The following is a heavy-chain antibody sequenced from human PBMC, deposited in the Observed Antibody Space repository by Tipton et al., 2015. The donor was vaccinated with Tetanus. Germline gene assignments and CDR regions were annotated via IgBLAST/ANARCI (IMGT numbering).Heavy chain of an antibody. CDR1: SASISSSDFS. J-gene: IGHJ6*02. D-gene: IGHD6-13*01. CDR2: VYFSGST. CDR3: ARLSIASTGTYGLAFFYGMDV. V-gene: IGHV4-39*02. Sequence: TLSLTCTVSSASISSSDFSWGWIRQPPGGGLEWIGTVYFSGSTYYNPSLKSRVAISVDTSKNHFSLRLGFVTAADTAVYYGARLSIASTGTYGLAFFYGMDVWGPWTTVTVSS.